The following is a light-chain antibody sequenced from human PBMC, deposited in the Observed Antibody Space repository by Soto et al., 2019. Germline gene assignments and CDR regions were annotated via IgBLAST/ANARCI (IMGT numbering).Light chain of an antibody. Sequence: QSALTQPASVSGSPGQSITISCTGSSSDVGGYDYVSWYQQLPGKAPKVMIYEVSNRPSGVSDRFSGSKSGNTASLTISGLQAEDEADYYCTSFSSSTTPVIFGGGTKLTVL. J-gene: IGLJ2*01. CDR3: TSFSSSTTPVI. CDR2: EVS. CDR1: SSDVGGYDY. V-gene: IGLV2-14*01.